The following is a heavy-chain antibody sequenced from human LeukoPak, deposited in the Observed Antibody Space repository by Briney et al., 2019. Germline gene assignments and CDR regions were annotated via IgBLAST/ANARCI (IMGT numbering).Heavy chain of an antibody. J-gene: IGHJ4*02. CDR1: GFTFNNYA. Sequence: GGSLSLSCVSSGFTFNNYAMNWVRQAPGKGLEWVSSISGSGSITYYAESVKGRFTISRDTSKNTLYLQMNSLRAEDTAVYYCAKDLSPPEAYYFDYWGQGTLVTVSS. CDR2: ISGSGSIT. CDR3: AKDLSPPEAYYFDY. V-gene: IGHV3-23*01.